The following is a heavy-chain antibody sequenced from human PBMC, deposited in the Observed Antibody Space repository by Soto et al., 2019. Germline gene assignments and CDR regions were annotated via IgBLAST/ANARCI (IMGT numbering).Heavy chain of an antibody. CDR3: ARGSSDTMIVARAFDI. CDR1: VGSISSGDYY. D-gene: IGHD3-22*01. CDR2: IYYSGST. J-gene: IGHJ3*02. V-gene: IGHV4-30-4*01. Sequence: QVQLQESGPGLVKPSQTLSLTCTVSVGSISSGDYYWSWIRQHPGKGLEWIGYIYYSGSTYYNPSLKSRVAISVDTSKNQLSLKLSSVTAADTAVYYCARGSSDTMIVARAFDILGQGTMVTVSS.